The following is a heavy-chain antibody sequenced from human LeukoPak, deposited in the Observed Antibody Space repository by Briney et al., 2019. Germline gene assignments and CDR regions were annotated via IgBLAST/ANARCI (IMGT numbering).Heavy chain of an antibody. CDR1: GDSISSSDNY. J-gene: IGHJ4*02. CDR2: FYYSRNT. V-gene: IGHV4-39*01. Sequence: SETLSLTCTVSGDSISSSDNYWGWIRQPPGKGREWIGSFYYSRNTYYNPSLKSRVTISVDTSKNQLSLTLTSVSAADTAVYYCARHPHYYYDNSARWGQGTLVTVSS. CDR3: ARHPHYYYDNSAR. D-gene: IGHD3-22*01.